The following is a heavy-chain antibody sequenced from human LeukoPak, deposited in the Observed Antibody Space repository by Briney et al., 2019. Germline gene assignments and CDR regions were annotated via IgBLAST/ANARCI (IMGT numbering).Heavy chain of an antibody. V-gene: IGHV3-23*01. J-gene: IGHJ4*02. Sequence: GGSLRLSCAASGFTFSSYAMSWVRQAPGKGLEWVSAISGSGGSTYYADSVKGRFTISRDNSKNTLYLQMNSLRAEDTAVYYCAKDLFIAVAGTEDYWGQGTLVTVSS. CDR2: ISGSGGST. D-gene: IGHD6-19*01. CDR1: GFTFSSYA. CDR3: AKDLFIAVAGTEDY.